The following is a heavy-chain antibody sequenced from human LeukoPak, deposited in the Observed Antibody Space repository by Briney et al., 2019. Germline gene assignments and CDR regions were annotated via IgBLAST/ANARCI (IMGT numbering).Heavy chain of an antibody. CDR3: ARHSLNNYGSYY. J-gene: IGHJ4*02. V-gene: IGHV4-39*01. D-gene: IGHD5-24*01. CDR2: IHYDGNT. CDR1: GGSISSSTYS. Sequence: SETLSLTCTVSGGSISSSTYSWTWIRQPPGKGLEWIGSIHYDGNTYYKPSLKSRVTISVDTSKIQFSLRLGSATAADMATYYCARHSLNNYGSYYWGQGTLVTVSS.